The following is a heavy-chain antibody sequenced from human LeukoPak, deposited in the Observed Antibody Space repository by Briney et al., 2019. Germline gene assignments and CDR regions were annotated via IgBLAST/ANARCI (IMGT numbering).Heavy chain of an antibody. V-gene: IGHV3-74*01. Sequence: PRGSLRLSCAASGFTFSSYWMHWVRQAPGKGLVWVSRINSDGSSTSYADSVKGRFAISRDNAKNTLYLQMNSLRAEDTAVYYCARGFHYYGSGSYYKELDYWGQGTLVTVSS. D-gene: IGHD3-10*01. CDR3: ARGFHYYGSGSYYKELDY. CDR1: GFTFSSYW. J-gene: IGHJ4*02. CDR2: INSDGSST.